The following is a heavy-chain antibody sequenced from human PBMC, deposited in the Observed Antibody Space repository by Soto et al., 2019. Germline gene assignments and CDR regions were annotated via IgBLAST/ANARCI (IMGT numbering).Heavy chain of an antibody. CDR1: GFTFSSYA. CDR3: ARGDSSSWANWFDP. D-gene: IGHD6-13*01. J-gene: IGHJ5*02. Sequence: GGSLRLSCSASGFTFSSYAMHWVRQAPGKGLEYVSAISSNGGSTYYANSVKGRFTISRDNSKNTLYLQMGSLRAEDMAVYYCARGDSSSWANWFDPWGQGTLVTVSS. V-gene: IGHV3-64*01. CDR2: ISSNGGST.